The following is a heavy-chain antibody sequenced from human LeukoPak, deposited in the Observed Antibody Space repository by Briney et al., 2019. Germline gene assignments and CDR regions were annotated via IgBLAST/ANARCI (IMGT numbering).Heavy chain of an antibody. J-gene: IGHJ5*02. V-gene: IGHV4-59*01. D-gene: IGHD2-2*02. CDR2: IYYSGST. Sequence: KPSETLSLTCTVSGGSINSYYWSWIRQPPGKGLEWIGFIYYSGSTIYNPSLKSRVTISVDTSKNQFSLKLSTVTAADTAMYYCARSSAIRGHWFDPWGQGTLVTVSS. CDR3: ARSSAIRGHWFDP. CDR1: GGSINSYY.